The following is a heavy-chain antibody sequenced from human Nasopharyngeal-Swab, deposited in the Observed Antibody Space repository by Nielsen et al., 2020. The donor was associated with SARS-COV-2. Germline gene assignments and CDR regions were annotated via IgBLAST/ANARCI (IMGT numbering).Heavy chain of an antibody. CDR2: INAYNGNT. Sequence: ASVKVSCKASGYTFTSYGISWVRQAPGQGLEWMGWINAYNGNTNYAQKLQGRVTMTTDTSTSTAYMELRSLRSDDTAVYYCARESGSSWPEQQYYYYYGMDVWGQGTTVTVSS. V-gene: IGHV1-18*01. CDR3: ARESGSSWPEQQYYYYYGMDV. J-gene: IGHJ6*02. CDR1: GYTFTSYG. D-gene: IGHD6-13*01.